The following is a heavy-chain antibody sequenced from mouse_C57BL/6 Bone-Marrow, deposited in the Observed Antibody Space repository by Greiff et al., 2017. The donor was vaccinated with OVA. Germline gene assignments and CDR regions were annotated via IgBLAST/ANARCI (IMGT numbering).Heavy chain of an antibody. D-gene: IGHD3-3*01. J-gene: IGHJ1*03. CDR3: ARGTSDSRDFDV. CDR1: GYTFTSYG. V-gene: IGHV1-81*01. Sequence: QVQLQQSGAELARPGASVKLSCKASGYTFTSYGISWVKQRPGQGLEWIGEIYPRSGNTYYNEKFKGKATLTADKSSSTAYMELRSLTSEDSAVYAGARGTSDSRDFDVWGTGTTVTVSS. CDR2: IYPRSGNT.